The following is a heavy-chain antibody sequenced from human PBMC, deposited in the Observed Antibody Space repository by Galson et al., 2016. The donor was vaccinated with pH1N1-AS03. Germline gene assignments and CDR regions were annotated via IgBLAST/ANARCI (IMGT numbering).Heavy chain of an antibody. D-gene: IGHD3-3*01. J-gene: IGHJ3*01. V-gene: IGHV3-20*01. Sequence: SLRLSCAASGSPFEDYAMHWVRQAPGKGLEWVALIGGNGHNPGYADSVKGRFTISRDSVKDSLYLQMASLRVEDTALYHCVRGEPYYYDRRKYFAFLVWGQGTTVIVSS. CDR1: GSPFEDYA. CDR2: IGGNGHNP. CDR3: VRGEPYYYDRRKYFAFLV.